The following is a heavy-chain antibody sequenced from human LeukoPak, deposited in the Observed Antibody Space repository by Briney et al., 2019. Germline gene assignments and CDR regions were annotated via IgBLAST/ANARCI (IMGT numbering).Heavy chain of an antibody. CDR1: GFTFDKAW. D-gene: IGHD6-13*01. CDR2: IKGEPDGGTT. J-gene: IGHJ4*02. V-gene: IGHV3-15*01. Sequence: GGSLRLSCAASGFTFDKAWMSWVRQAPGKGLEWVGHIKGEPDGGTTHYAASVKGRFFISKDYSKNMVYLQMNTLESDDTAVYYCTTDRGIAIRPLFDYWGQGTLVTVSS. CDR3: TTDRGIAIRPLFDY.